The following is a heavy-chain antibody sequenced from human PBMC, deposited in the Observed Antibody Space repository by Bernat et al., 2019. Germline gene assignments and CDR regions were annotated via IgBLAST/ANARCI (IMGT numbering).Heavy chain of an antibody. J-gene: IGHJ3*02. V-gene: IGHV3-23*01. CDR2: ISGSGGST. D-gene: IGHD3-10*01. CDR1: GFTFSSYA. CDR3: AKGMESGFGELLFAYDAFDI. Sequence: EVQLLESGGGLVQPGGSLRLSCAASGFTFSSYAMSWVRQAPGKGLEWVSAISGSGGSTYYADSVKGRFTISRDNSKNTLYLQMNSLRAEDTAVYYCAKGMESGFGELLFAYDAFDIWGQGTMVTVSS.